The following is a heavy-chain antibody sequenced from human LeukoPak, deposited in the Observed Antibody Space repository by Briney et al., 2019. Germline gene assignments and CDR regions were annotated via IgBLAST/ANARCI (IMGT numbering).Heavy chain of an antibody. CDR3: AKGHNDYGDFGVDWFDP. CDR2: ISWNSGSI. Sequence: GGSLRLSCAASGFTFDDYAMHWVRQAPGKGLEWVSGISWNSGSIGYADSVKGRFTISRDNAKNSLYLQMNSLRAEDTALYYCAKGHNDYGDFGVDWFDPWGQGTLVTVSS. V-gene: IGHV3-9*01. J-gene: IGHJ5*02. CDR1: GFTFDDYA. D-gene: IGHD4-17*01.